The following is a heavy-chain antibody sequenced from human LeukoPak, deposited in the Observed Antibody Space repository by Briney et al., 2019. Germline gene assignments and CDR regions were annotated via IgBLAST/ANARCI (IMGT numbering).Heavy chain of an antibody. CDR3: ARVDISGNRKPGIDV. J-gene: IGHJ6*02. V-gene: IGHV3-23*01. CDR1: GFTLSTAG. CDR2: ISASGAS. D-gene: IGHD1-14*01. Sequence: GGSLRLSCAASGFTLSTAGMTWVRQAAGRGLEWVSPISASGASYYRVSVEGRFTISRDNSRSTLFLQMNSLTAEDTAIYFCARVDISGNRKPGIDVWGQGTTVTVSS.